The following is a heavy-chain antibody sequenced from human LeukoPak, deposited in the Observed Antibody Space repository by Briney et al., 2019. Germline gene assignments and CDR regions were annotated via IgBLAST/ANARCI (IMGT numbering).Heavy chain of an antibody. V-gene: IGHV3-30*04. CDR1: GFNFNNYA. J-gene: IGHJ4*02. D-gene: IGHD3-10*01. CDR3: ARDQGATLVRGVTPYLDF. CDR2: ISYDGSDN. Sequence: PGRSLRLSCAASGFNFNNYAMHWVRQAPGKGLEWLSVISYDGSDNSSADSVRGRFTISRDNSKNTLYLQMNSLTTGDTAVYYCARDQGATLVRGVTPYLDFWGQGTLVSVSS.